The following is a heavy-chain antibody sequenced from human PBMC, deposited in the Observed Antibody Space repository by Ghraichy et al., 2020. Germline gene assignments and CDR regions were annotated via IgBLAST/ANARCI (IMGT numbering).Heavy chain of an antibody. J-gene: IGHJ5*02. CDR3: ARDQGHYYDSSGYYSNWFDP. D-gene: IGHD3-22*01. Sequence: SVKVSCKASGGTFSSYAISWVRQAPGQGLEWMGRIIPILGIANYAQKFQGRVTITADKSTSTAYMELSSLRSEDTAVYYCARDQGHYYDSSGYYSNWFDPWGQGTLVTVSS. CDR1: GGTFSSYA. CDR2: IIPILGIA. V-gene: IGHV1-69*04.